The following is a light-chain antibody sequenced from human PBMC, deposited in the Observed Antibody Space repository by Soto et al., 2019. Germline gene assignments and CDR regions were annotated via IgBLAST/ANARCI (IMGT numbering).Light chain of an antibody. V-gene: IGKV3-20*01. CDR2: GAS. CDR1: QSVSSSY. CDR3: HQYDSSPLT. Sequence: EIVLTQSPGTLSLSPGERATLSCRASQSVSSSYLAWYQQKPGQAPRLLIYGASSRATGIPDRFSGSGSGTHFTLTISRLETEDFAVYYCHQYDSSPLTFGGGTKVEIK. J-gene: IGKJ4*01.